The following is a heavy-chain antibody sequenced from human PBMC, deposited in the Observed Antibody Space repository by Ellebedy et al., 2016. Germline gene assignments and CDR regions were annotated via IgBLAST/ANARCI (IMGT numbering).Heavy chain of an antibody. Sequence: ASVKVSCXASGYTFTDYYIHWVRQAPGQGLEWMGWINPNSGGTNYAQKFQGRVTMTKDTSITTAYMELSSLRSDDAAVYYCARRASCGGDCRRGEVDNWGQGTLVTVSP. CDR3: ARRASCGGDCRRGEVDN. CDR2: INPNSGGT. J-gene: IGHJ4*02. D-gene: IGHD2-21*02. CDR1: GYTFTDYY. V-gene: IGHV1-2*02.